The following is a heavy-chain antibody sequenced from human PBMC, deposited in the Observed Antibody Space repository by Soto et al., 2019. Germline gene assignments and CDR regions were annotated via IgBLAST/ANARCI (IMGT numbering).Heavy chain of an antibody. V-gene: IGHV4-61*01. CDR2: IDYTGAT. D-gene: IGHD7-27*01. Sequence: PLEILSLTCTVSGGSISYEHFHWTWIRQPPGKGLEWIGYIDYTGATNYSPSLTSRVTISVDTSKNQFSLKLTSLTAADTAIYYCARANWYFDYWGQGTLVTVSS. CDR3: ARANWYFDY. J-gene: IGHJ4*02. CDR1: GGSISYEHFH.